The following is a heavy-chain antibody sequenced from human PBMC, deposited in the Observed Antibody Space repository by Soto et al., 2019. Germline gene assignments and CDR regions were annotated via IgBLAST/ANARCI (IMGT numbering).Heavy chain of an antibody. D-gene: IGHD5-12*01. CDR2: INPTGSMT. CDR1: GSSFIPTYY. J-gene: IGHJ3*02. V-gene: IGHV1-46*01. Sequence: GPQVKVSGKEFGSSFIPTYYLHWGRQAPGQGLEWMGIINPTGSMTKYSQRFQGRLTMTRDTSTSTDYMELTTLTSEDTAVYFCARGTGYDHDAFDIWGQGTMVTVSS. CDR3: ARGTGYDHDAFDI.